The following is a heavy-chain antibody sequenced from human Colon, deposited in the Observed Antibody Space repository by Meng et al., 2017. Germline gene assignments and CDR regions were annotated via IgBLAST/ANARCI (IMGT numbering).Heavy chain of an antibody. J-gene: IGHJ4*02. CDR3: AKGSGGEWFLDN. CDR2: IRRDGST. Sequence: GESLKISCAASGFTLSSNYAMTWVRQAPGKGLEWVSGIRRDGSTIYADAVKGRLTRSRDDSKNALYLYMNGLREDDTAIYYCAKGSGGEWFLDNWVRGTLVTVSS. V-gene: IGHV3-23*01. CDR1: GFTLSSNYA. D-gene: IGHD3-3*01.